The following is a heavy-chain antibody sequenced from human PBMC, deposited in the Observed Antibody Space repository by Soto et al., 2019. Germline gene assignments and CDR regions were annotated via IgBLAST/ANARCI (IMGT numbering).Heavy chain of an antibody. CDR2: IYYSGST. Sequence: SETLSLTCTVSGGSISSSSYYWGWIRQPPGKGLEWTGSIYYSGSTYYNPSLKSRVTISVDTSKNQFSLKLSSVTAADTAVYYCRVGCSSTSCYTNYYYGMDVWGQGTTVTVSS. J-gene: IGHJ6*02. CDR1: GGSISSSSYY. D-gene: IGHD2-2*02. CDR3: RVGCSSTSCYTNYYYGMDV. V-gene: IGHV4-39*01.